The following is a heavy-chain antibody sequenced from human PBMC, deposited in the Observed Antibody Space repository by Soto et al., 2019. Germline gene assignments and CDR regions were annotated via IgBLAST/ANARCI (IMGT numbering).Heavy chain of an antibody. CDR2: IYSGGST. CDR1: GFTVGSNY. D-gene: IGHD1-7*01. J-gene: IGHJ6*03. V-gene: IGHV3-66*01. Sequence: PGGSLILSCAASGFTVGSNYMSWVRQAPGKGLEWVSVIYSGGSTYYADSVKGRFTISRDNSKNTLYLQMNSLRAEDTAVYYSASSQRNYSYYYYMDVWGKGTTVTVSS. CDR3: ASSQRNYSYYYYMDV.